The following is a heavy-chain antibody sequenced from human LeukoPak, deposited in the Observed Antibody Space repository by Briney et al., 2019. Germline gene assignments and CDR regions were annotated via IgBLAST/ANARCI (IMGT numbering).Heavy chain of an antibody. Sequence: SSETLSLTCTVSGYSISSGYYWGWIRQPPGKGLEWIGSIYHSGSTYYNPSLKSRVTISVDTSKNQFSLKLSSVTAADTAVYYCARGFGGYGTFDYWGQGTLVTVSS. D-gene: IGHD5-12*01. J-gene: IGHJ4*02. V-gene: IGHV4-38-2*02. CDR1: GYSISSGYY. CDR3: ARGFGGYGTFDY. CDR2: IYHSGST.